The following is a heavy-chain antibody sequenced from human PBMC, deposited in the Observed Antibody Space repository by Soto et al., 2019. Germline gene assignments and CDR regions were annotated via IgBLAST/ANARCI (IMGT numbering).Heavy chain of an antibody. Sequence: TCTVSGGSISSYYWSWIRQPPGKGLEWIGYIYYSGSTNYNPSPKSRVTISVDTSKNQFSLKLSSVTAADTAVYYCARASVVVAASHCFDPWGQGTLVTVSS. V-gene: IGHV4-59*01. CDR2: IYYSGST. CDR1: GGSISSYY. D-gene: IGHD2-15*01. J-gene: IGHJ5*02. CDR3: ARASVVVAASHCFDP.